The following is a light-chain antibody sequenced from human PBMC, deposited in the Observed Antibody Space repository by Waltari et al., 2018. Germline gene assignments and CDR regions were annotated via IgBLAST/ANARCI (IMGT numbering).Light chain of an antibody. Sequence: DIQMTQSPSSVSASVGDRVTITCRASQDINSWLTWYQQKPGKAPRLLLYTTSSLQTGVPSRFSGSGSGTDFTLTISSLQPEDFAIYFCQQRYYWPPWTFGQGTKVELK. CDR3: QQRYYWPPWT. V-gene: IGKV1-12*01. CDR2: TTS. J-gene: IGKJ1*01. CDR1: QDINSW.